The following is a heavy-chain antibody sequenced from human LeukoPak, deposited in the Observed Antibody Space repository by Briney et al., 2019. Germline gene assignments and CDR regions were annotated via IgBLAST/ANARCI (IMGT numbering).Heavy chain of an antibody. V-gene: IGHV3-21*01. CDR2: ISSSSSYT. D-gene: IGHD3-10*02. CDR3: ARDCGYYYVILQGY. Sequence: PGGSLRLSCAASGFTFSSYSMNWVRQAPGKGLEWVSSISSSSSYTSYADSVKGRFTISRENAKKPLYLKRNSLSAEDTAVYYCARDCGYYYVILQGYWGEGNLFTVSS. CDR1: GFTFSSYS. J-gene: IGHJ4*02.